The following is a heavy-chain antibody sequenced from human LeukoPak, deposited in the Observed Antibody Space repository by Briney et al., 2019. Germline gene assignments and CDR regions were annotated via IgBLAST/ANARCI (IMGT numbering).Heavy chain of an antibody. CDR1: GFTFSSYV. J-gene: IGHJ3*02. V-gene: IGHV3-23*01. Sequence: GGSLRLSCGVSGFTFSSYVMSWVRQAPGKGLEWVSGISASGGSTYYADSVKGRFTISRDNSKNMLYLQMKSLRAEDTAVYYCAKDGPKLGYCSSTSCQWETFDIWGQGTMVTVSS. D-gene: IGHD2-2*01. CDR3: AKDGPKLGYCSSTSCQWETFDI. CDR2: ISASGGST.